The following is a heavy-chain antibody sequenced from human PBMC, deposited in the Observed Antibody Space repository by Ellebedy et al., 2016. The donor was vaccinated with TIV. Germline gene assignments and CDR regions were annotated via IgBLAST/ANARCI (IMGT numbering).Heavy chain of an antibody. J-gene: IGHJ4*02. D-gene: IGHD1-20*01. CDR3: ASFNRNWILPYFDY. V-gene: IGHV1-69*13. Sequence: AASVKVSCKASGGTFSSSAISWVRPAPGQGLEWMGGIIPIFGTANYAQKFQGRVTITADESTSTAYMELSSLRSEDTAVYYCASFNRNWILPYFDYWGQGTLVTVSS. CDR2: IIPIFGTA. CDR1: GGTFSSSA.